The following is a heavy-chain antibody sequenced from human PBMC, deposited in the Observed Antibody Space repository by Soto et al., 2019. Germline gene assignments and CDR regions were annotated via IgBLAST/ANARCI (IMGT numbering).Heavy chain of an antibody. CDR1: GGSINSADYC. CDR2: IYYSGST. CDR3: ARAIVVTIGGMDV. D-gene: IGHD5-12*01. Sequence: NRSETLSLTCTVSGGSINSADYCLGGVRQPPGKGLEWIGYIYYSGSTYVNPSLKSRVTISKDTSRNQFSLRLSSVTAADTAVYYCARAIVVTIGGMDVWGQGTTVTVSS. J-gene: IGHJ6*02. V-gene: IGHV4-30-4*01.